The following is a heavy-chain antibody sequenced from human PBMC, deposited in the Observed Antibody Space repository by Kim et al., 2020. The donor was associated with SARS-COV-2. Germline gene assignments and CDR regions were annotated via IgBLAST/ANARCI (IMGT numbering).Heavy chain of an antibody. CDR3: AMRDRGLYQLLPAGYAFDI. CDR1: GGSFSGYY. Sequence: SETLSLTCAVYGGSFSGYYWSWIRQPPGKGLEWIGEINHSGSTNYNPSLKSRVTISVDTSKNQFSLKLSSVTAADTAVYYCAMRDRGLYQLLPAGYAFDIWGQGTMVTVSS. CDR2: INHSGST. J-gene: IGHJ3*02. D-gene: IGHD2-2*01. V-gene: IGHV4-34*01.